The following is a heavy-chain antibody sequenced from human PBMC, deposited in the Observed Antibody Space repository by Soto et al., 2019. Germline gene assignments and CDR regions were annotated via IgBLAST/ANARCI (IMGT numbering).Heavy chain of an antibody. J-gene: IGHJ3*01. CDR1: GFTFSSYG. Sequence: QVQLVESGGGVVQPGRSLRLSCAASGFTFSSYGMHWVRQAPGKGLEWVAVISYDGSNKYYADSVKGRFTISRDNSKNPLYLQMNSLRAEDTAVYYCANTAMAYPSWGQGTMVTVSS. D-gene: IGHD5-18*01. V-gene: IGHV3-30*18. CDR2: ISYDGSNK. CDR3: ANTAMAYPS.